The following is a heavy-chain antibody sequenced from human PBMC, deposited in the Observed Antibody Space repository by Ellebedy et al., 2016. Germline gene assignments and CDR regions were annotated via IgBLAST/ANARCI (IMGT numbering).Heavy chain of an antibody. CDR3: ARAWGYDSSGYEVDF. J-gene: IGHJ4*02. V-gene: IGHV3-11*01. CDR1: GFTFSICG. Sequence: GESLKISXVASGFTFSICGMSWIRQAPGKGLEWVSNISGSGITIYYADSMKGRFTISRDNAKNSLYLQMNSLRAEDTAVYYCARAWGYDSSGYEVDFWGQGTLVTVSS. CDR2: ISGSGITI. D-gene: IGHD3-22*01.